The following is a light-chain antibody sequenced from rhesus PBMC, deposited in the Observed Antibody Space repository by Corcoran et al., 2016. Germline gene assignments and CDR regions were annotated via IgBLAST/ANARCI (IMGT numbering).Light chain of an antibody. CDR2: AAS. CDR3: LQYNSNPYS. CDR1: QGISTY. V-gene: IGKV1-43*01. Sequence: DIQMTQSPSSLSASAGDRVTITCRASQGISTYLNWYQQKPGKTPKRLIYAASSLESGVPSRFSGSGSGTEFTLTISSLQHEDFATYYCLQYNSNPYSFGQGTKVEIK. J-gene: IGKJ2*01.